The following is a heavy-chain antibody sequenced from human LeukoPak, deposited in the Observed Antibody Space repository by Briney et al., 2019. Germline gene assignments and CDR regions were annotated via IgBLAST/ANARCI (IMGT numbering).Heavy chain of an antibody. Sequence: GGSLRLSCAAPRFTFDDYGMNWVRQAPGKGLEWVSGINWNDGSTGYADSVKGRFIISRDNAKNSLYLQMNSLRAEDTALYYCARSLGYSYAIDYWGQGTLVTVSS. V-gene: IGHV3-20*04. CDR3: ARSLGYSYAIDY. J-gene: IGHJ4*02. CDR1: RFTFDDYG. CDR2: INWNDGST. D-gene: IGHD5-18*01.